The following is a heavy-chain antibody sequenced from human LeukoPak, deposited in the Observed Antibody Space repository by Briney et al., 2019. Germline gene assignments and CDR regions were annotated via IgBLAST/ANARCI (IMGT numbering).Heavy chain of an antibody. V-gene: IGHV3-9*01. D-gene: IGHD5-18*01. J-gene: IGHJ3*02. Sequence: SLRLSCAASGFTISSYAMSCVRQAPVAGQEWVSGISGNSGSTVYADSVNVCFTSSRNNAKNSLYLKMNSLRAEDTALYYCAKDRGYGYADDAFDIWGQGTMVTVSS. CDR1: GFTISSYA. CDR2: ISGNSGST. CDR3: AKDRGYGYADDAFDI.